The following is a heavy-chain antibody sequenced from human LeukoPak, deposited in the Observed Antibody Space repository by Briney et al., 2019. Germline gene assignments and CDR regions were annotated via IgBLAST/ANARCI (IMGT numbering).Heavy chain of an antibody. CDR3: AREPSIAAAGLDY. CDR2: IIPILGIA. J-gene: IGHJ4*02. Sequence: SVKVSCKASGGTFSSYAISWVRQAPGQGLEWMGRIIPILGIANYAQKFQGRVTITADKSTSTAYMELSSLRSEDTAVYYCAREPSIAAAGLDYWGQGTLVTVSS. CDR1: GGTFSSYA. V-gene: IGHV1-69*04. D-gene: IGHD6-13*01.